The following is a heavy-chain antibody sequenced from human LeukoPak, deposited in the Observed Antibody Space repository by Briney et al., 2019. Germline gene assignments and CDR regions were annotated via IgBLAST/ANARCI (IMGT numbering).Heavy chain of an antibody. J-gene: IGHJ3*01. CDR2: IFGSASKI. D-gene: IGHD6-19*01. CDR1: GFTFATYS. CDR3: VKDRVPDSGWSFDV. V-gene: IGHV3-23*01. Sequence: GGSLRLSCTTSGFTFATYSMSWVRQAPGQGLEWVASIFGSASKIYHAGSVKGRFTVSRDNSKNTLYLQMNGLRVEDTALYYCVKDRVPDSGWSFDVWGRGTMVTVSA.